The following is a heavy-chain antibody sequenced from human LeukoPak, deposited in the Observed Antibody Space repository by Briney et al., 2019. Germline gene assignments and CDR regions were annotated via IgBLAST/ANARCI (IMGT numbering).Heavy chain of an antibody. Sequence: ASVKVSCKASGYTFTGYYMHWVRQAPGQGLEWMGWINPNSGGTNYAQKLQGRVTMTTDTSTSTAYMELRSLRSDDTAVYYCARDETAFGGYYYPDAFDIWGQGTMVTVSS. D-gene: IGHD3-22*01. CDR2: INPNSGGT. CDR1: GYTFTGYY. V-gene: IGHV1-2*02. CDR3: ARDETAFGGYYYPDAFDI. J-gene: IGHJ3*02.